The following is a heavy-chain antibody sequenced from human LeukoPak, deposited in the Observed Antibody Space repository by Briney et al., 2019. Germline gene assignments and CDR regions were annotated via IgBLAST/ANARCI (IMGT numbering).Heavy chain of an antibody. J-gene: IGHJ5*02. Sequence: SETLFLTCTVSGGSISSYYWSWIRQPPRKGLQWIGDIYYSGSTNYNPSLKSRVTISVDTSKNQFSLTLSSVAAADTAVYYCARVSSFPGGDNWFDTWGQGKLVTVSS. CDR1: GGSISSYY. CDR2: IYYSGST. V-gene: IGHV4-59*01. D-gene: IGHD5/OR15-5a*01. CDR3: ARVSSFPGGDNWFDT.